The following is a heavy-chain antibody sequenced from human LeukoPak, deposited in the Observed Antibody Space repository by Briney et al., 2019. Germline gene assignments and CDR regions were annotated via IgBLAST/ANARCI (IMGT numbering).Heavy chain of an antibody. CDR3: ARSDMYYDFWSGSPDY. J-gene: IGHJ4*02. V-gene: IGHV3-30-3*01. CDR2: ISYDGSNK. CDR1: GFTFSSYA. Sequence: GGSLRLSCAASGFTFSSYAMHWVRQAPGKGLEWVAVISYDGSNKYYADSVKGRFTISRDNSKNTLYLQMNGLRAEDTAVYYCARSDMYYDFWSGSPDYWGQGTLVTVSS. D-gene: IGHD3-3*01.